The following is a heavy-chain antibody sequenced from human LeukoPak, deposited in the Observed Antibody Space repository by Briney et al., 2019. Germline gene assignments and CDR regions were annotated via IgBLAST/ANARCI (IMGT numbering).Heavy chain of an antibody. CDR2: IYSGGST. D-gene: IGHD2-2*01. CDR3: TRDRGYCSSTSCSIDY. V-gene: IGHV3-53*01. J-gene: IGHJ4*02. CDR1: GFTVSSNY. Sequence: GGSLRLSCAASGFTVSSNYMSWVRQAPGKGLEWVSVIYSGGSTYYADSVKGRFTISRDNSKNTLYLQMNSLRAEDTAVYYCTRDRGYCSSTSCSIDYWGQGTLVTVSS.